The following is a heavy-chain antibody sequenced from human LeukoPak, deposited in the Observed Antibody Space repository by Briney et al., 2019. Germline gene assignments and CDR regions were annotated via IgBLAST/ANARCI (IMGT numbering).Heavy chain of an antibody. Sequence: GGSLRLSCEGSGCSFNGYAMSWVRQAPGKGLEWVAVTGGSDDNAHYADSVKGRFSISRDTSENRLFLQMNSLRPDDSALYYCTKDLMTGFSSGWYLAYWGQGTLVTVSS. J-gene: IGHJ4*02. CDR2: TGGSDDNA. D-gene: IGHD6-19*01. CDR1: GCSFNGYA. V-gene: IGHV3-23*01. CDR3: TKDLMTGFSSGWYLAY.